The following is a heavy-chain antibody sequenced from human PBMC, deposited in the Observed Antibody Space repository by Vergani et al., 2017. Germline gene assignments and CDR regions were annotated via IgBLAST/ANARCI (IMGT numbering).Heavy chain of an antibody. D-gene: IGHD2-15*01. CDR1: GFTFSSYS. Sequence: EVQLVESGGGLVKPGGSLRLSCAASGFTFSSYSMNWVRQAPGKGLEWVSSISSSSSYIYYADSVKGRFTISRDNAKNSLYLQMNSLRAEDTAVYYCARDPPVRGGSSFFDPWGQGTLVTVSS. CDR3: ARDPPVRGGSSFFDP. J-gene: IGHJ5*02. V-gene: IGHV3-21*01. CDR2: ISSSSSYI.